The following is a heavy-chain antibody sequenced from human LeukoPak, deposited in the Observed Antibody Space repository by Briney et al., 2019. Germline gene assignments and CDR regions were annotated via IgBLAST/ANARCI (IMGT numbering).Heavy chain of an antibody. D-gene: IGHD3-3*01. CDR2: IYPGDSDT. V-gene: IGHV5-51*01. J-gene: IGHJ4*02. Sequence: GESLKISCKGSGYSFTSYWIGWVRQMPGKGLEWMGIIYPGDSDTRYSPSFQGQVTISADKSISTAYLQWSSLKASDTAMYYCARPTRAYYDFWSGQYYFDYWGQGTLVTVSS. CDR3: ARPTRAYYDFWSGQYYFDY. CDR1: GYSFTSYW.